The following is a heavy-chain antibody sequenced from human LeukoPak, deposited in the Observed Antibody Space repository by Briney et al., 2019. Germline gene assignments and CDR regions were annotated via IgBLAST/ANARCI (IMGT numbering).Heavy chain of an antibody. J-gene: IGHJ4*02. CDR3: ATSLRFLEWLFDY. V-gene: IGHV1-69-2*01. Sequence: ASVKVSCKVSGYTLTDYYMHWVQQAPGKGLEWMGLVDPEDGETIYAEKFQGRVTITADTSTDTAYMELSSLRSEDTAVYYCATSLRFLEWLFDYWGQGTLVTVSS. CDR2: VDPEDGET. CDR1: GYTLTDYY. D-gene: IGHD3-3*01.